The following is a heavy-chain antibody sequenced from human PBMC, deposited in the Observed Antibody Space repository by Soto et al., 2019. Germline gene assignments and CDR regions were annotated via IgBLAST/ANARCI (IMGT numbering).Heavy chain of an antibody. CDR3: ARELY. V-gene: IGHV3-30-3*01. CDR1: GFTFSSYA. J-gene: IGHJ4*02. Sequence: QVQLVESGGGVVQPGRSLRLSCAASGFTFSSYAMHWVRQAPGKGLEWVAVISYDGSNKYYADSVKGRFTISRDNSKNTLYLQMNSPRAEDTAVYYCARELYWGQGTLVTVSS. CDR2: ISYDGSNK.